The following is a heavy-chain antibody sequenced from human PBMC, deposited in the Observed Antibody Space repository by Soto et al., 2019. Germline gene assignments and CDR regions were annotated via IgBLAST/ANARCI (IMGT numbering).Heavy chain of an antibody. CDR1: GDSISSSNW. V-gene: IGHV4-4*02. CDR2: VYHTGTT. Sequence: QVQLQESGPGLVKPSGTLSLTCAVSGDSISSSNWWSWVRQPPGKGLEWVGEVYHTGTTNYKPSLRSQLTISLDKSKNQFSLKLSSVTAADTAVYYCARKGYTYGDFDYWGQGTLVTVSS. J-gene: IGHJ4*02. CDR3: ARKGYTYGDFDY. D-gene: IGHD5-18*01.